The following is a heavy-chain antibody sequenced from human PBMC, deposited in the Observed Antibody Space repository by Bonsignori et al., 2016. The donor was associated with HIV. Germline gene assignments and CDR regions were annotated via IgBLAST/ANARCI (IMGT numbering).Heavy chain of an antibody. J-gene: IGHJ4*02. CDR2: VAPEDGET. V-gene: IGHV1-69-2*01. CDR1: GHTFTDYY. D-gene: IGHD1-26*01. CDR3: ASDPLDF. Sequence: EVQLIQSGAEVKKPGATVKISCKASGHTFTDYYIHWIQQAPGKGLEWMGLVAPEDGETKYAEKFQGRVTITADTSTDTAYMELSSLRSADTAVYFCASDPLDFWGQGTLVTVSS.